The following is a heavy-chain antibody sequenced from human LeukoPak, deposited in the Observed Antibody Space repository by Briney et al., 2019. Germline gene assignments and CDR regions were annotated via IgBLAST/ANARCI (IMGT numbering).Heavy chain of an antibody. CDR2: ISGSGDTT. CDR3: AKDGRTYYYGSGSYFGWFDP. J-gene: IGHJ5*02. V-gene: IGHV3-23*01. Sequence: GGSLRLSCAASGFTFSSYAMSWVRQAPGKGLEWVSSISGSGDTTYSADSVKGRFTISRDNSKNTVYLQMNSLRVEDTAVYYCAKDGRTYYYGSGSYFGWFDPWGQGTLVTVSS. D-gene: IGHD3-10*01. CDR1: GFTFSSYA.